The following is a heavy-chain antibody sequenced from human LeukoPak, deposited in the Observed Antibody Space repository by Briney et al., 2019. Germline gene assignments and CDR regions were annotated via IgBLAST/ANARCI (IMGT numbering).Heavy chain of an antibody. CDR2: ISAYNGNT. D-gene: IGHD6-19*01. CDR3: ARDRAVTTTILGFDP. J-gene: IGHJ5*02. V-gene: IGHV1-18*01. Sequence: ASVKVSCKASGYTFTSYGLSWVRQAPGQGLEWMGWISAYNGNTNYAQKLQGRVTMTTDTSTSTAYMELRSLRSDDTAVYYCARDRAVTTTILGFDPWGQGTLVTVS. CDR1: GYTFTSYG.